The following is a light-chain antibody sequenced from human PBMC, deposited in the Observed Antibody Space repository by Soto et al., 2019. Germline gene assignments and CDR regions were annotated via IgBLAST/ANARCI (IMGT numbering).Light chain of an antibody. CDR1: QSVSSY. CDR2: DAS. Sequence: EIVLTQSPATLSLSPGERATLSCRASQSVSSYLAWYQQKPGQAPRLLIYDASNRATGVPARFSGSGSGTDFTLTISSLEPEDFAVYYCQQRSNWPAYTFGQWTKVEIE. J-gene: IGKJ2*01. V-gene: IGKV3-11*01. CDR3: QQRSNWPAYT.